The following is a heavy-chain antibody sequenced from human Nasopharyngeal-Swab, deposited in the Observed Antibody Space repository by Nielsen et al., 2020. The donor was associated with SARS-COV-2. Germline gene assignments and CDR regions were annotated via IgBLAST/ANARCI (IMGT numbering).Heavy chain of an antibody. CDR2: IIPIFGTA. V-gene: IGHV1-69*13. CDR3: ARIGIGSSGYRAFDY. CDR1: GYTFTSYA. D-gene: IGHD3-22*01. Sequence: SVKVSCKASGYTFTSYAMHWVRQAPGQRLEWMGGIIPIFGTANYAQKFQGRVTITADESTSTAYMELSSLRSEDTAVYYCARIGIGSSGYRAFDYWGQGTLVTVSS. J-gene: IGHJ4*02.